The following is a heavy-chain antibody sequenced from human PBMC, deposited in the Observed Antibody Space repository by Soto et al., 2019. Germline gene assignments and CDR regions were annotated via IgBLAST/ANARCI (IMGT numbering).Heavy chain of an antibody. CDR3: AREDYDSSGYSLGFDY. V-gene: IGHV3-33*01. D-gene: IGHD3-22*01. CDR2: IWYDGSNK. CDR1: GFTFSSYG. Sequence: QVQLVESGGGVVQPGRSLRLSCAASGFTFSSYGMHWVRQAPGKGLEWVAVIWYDGSNKYYADSVKGRFTISRDNSKNTLYLQMNSLRAEDTAVYYCAREDYDSSGYSLGFDYWGKGTLVTVSS. J-gene: IGHJ4*02.